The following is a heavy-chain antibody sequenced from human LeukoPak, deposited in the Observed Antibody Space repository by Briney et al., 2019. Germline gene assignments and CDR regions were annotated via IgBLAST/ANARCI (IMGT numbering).Heavy chain of an antibody. J-gene: IGHJ4*02. CDR1: GFTFDDYA. Sequence: GRSLRLSCAASGFTFDDYAMHWVRQAPGKGLEWVSGISWNSGSIGYADSVKGRFTNSRDNAKNSLYLQMNSLRAEDTALYYCAKDRSSGTFDYWGQGTLVTVSS. CDR3: AKDRSSGTFDY. D-gene: IGHD3-3*01. V-gene: IGHV3-9*01. CDR2: ISWNSGSI.